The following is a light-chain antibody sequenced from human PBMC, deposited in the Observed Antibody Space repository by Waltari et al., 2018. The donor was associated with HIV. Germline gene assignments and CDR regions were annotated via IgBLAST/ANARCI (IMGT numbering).Light chain of an antibody. Sequence: QSALTQPASVSGSPGQSLTISGTGTSSDVGSYYLVSWYQQHPGKAPKLMLYEVNKRPSGVSNRFSGSKSGNTASLTISGLQAEDEADFYCCSYAGSSTLVFGGGTKLTVL. CDR1: SSDVGSYYL. CDR2: EVN. J-gene: IGLJ3*02. V-gene: IGLV2-23*02. CDR3: CSYAGSSTLV.